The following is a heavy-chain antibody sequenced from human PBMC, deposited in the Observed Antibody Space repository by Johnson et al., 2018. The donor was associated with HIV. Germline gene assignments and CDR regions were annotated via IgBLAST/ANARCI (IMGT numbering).Heavy chain of an antibody. CDR2: IKQDGSER. CDR1: GFTFSLYW. Sequence: VLLLESGGGLVQPGGSLRLSCAASGFTFSLYWMTWVRQAPWKGLEWVANIKQDGSERYYVDSVTGRFTISRDNAKNSVYLQRNGLRAEDTALYYCARDEMQRRYALTAFDIWGQGTMVTVSS. V-gene: IGHV3-7*05. J-gene: IGHJ3*02. CDR3: ARDEMQRRYALTAFDI. D-gene: IGHD6-25*01.